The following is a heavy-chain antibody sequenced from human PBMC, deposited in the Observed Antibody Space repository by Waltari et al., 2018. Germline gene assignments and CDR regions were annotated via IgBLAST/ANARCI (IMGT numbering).Heavy chain of an antibody. J-gene: IGHJ4*02. D-gene: IGHD3-10*01. CDR1: GFTFSGYS. Sequence: EVQLVESGGGVVRPGGSLRLSCAVSGFTFSGYSLNWVRQAPGKGLEWVSYISPGGDTIYYADSVKGRFTISRDSARNSLYLQMNSLRAEDTAVYYCARIRGVSGSYYSDFWGQGTLVTVSS. CDR2: ISPGGDTI. CDR3: ARIRGVSGSYYSDF. V-gene: IGHV3-48*04.